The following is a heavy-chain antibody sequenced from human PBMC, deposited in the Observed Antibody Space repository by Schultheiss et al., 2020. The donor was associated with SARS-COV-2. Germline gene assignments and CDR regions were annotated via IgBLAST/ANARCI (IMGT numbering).Heavy chain of an antibody. CDR1: GFTFDDYA. CDR3: ARGQDSNALWSIDY. CDR2: ISGSGGST. J-gene: IGHJ4*02. D-gene: IGHD3-22*01. Sequence: GGSLRLSCAASGFTFDDYAMHWVRQAPGKGLEWVSAISGSGGSTYYADSVKGRFTISRDNSKNTLYLQMNSLRAEDTAVYYCARGQDSNALWSIDYWGQGTLVTVSS. V-gene: IGHV3-23*01.